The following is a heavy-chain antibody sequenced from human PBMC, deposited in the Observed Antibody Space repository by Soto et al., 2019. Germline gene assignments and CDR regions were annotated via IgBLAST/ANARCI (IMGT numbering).Heavy chain of an antibody. D-gene: IGHD3-16*01. J-gene: IGHJ4*02. CDR1: GFTFDEYA. Sequence: EVQLVESGGGLVQPGRSLRLSCAASGFTFDEYAMHWVRQAPGKGLEWVSGISWNSGTIGYADSVKGRFTISRDNAKNSLYLQMNSLRAEDTAFYYCAKDILRDDYGGNFHYWGQGILVTVSS. CDR2: ISWNSGTI. V-gene: IGHV3-9*01. CDR3: AKDILRDDYGGNFHY.